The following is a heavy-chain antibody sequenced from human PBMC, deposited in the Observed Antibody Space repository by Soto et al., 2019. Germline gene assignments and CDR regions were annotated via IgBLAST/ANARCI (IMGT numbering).Heavy chain of an antibody. CDR3: ARAAWGLRVAPLKYYGMDV. D-gene: IGHD3-16*01. CDR1: GGTFSSYA. Sequence: SVKVSCKASGGTFSSYAISWVRQAPGQGLEWMGGIIPIFGTANYAQKFQGRVTITADESTSTAYMELSSLRSEDTAVYYCARAAWGLRVAPLKYYGMDVWGQGTTVTAP. V-gene: IGHV1-69*13. CDR2: IIPIFGTA. J-gene: IGHJ6*02.